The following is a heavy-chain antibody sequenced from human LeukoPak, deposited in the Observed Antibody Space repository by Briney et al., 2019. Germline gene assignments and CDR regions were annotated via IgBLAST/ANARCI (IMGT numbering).Heavy chain of an antibody. J-gene: IGHJ5*02. Sequence: SETLSLTCTVSGGSISTSTNYWDWIRQPPGKGLEWIGSIYSGGSTYFSPSLKSRVTISVDTSKNQFSLRRSSVTAADTAVYYCARLMTTVTTNWFDPWGQGTLVTVSS. V-gene: IGHV4-39*01. CDR2: IYSGGST. CDR1: GGSISTSTNY. CDR3: ARLMTTVTTNWFDP. D-gene: IGHD4-17*01.